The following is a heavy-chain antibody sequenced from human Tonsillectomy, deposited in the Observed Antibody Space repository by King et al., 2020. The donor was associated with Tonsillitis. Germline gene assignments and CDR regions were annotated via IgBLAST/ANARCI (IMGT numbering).Heavy chain of an antibody. V-gene: IGHV5-51*01. CDR2: IYPGDSDT. CDR1: GYSFTSYW. CDR3: ARRAGTIAAAGPHWYFDL. Sequence: VQLVESGAEVKKPGESLKISCKGSGYSFTSYWIGWVRQMPGKGLEWMGIIYPGDSDTRYSPSFQGQVTISADKSITTAYLQWSSLKASDTAMYYCARRAGTIAAAGPHWYFDLWGRGTLVTVSS. D-gene: IGHD6-13*01. J-gene: IGHJ2*01.